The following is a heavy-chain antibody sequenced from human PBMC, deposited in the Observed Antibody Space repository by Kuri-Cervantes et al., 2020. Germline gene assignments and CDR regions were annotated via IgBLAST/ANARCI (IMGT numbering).Heavy chain of an antibody. V-gene: IGHV5-51*01. Sequence: GESLKISCKGSGYSFTSYWIGWVRQMPGKGLEWMGIIYPGDSDTRYGPSFQGQVTISADKSISTAYLQWSSLKASDTAMYYCARQSDGYYYYYGMDVWGQGTTVTVSS. CDR3: ARQSDGYYYYYGMDV. J-gene: IGHJ6*02. CDR1: GYSFTSYW. CDR2: IYPGDSDT. D-gene: IGHD2-21*02.